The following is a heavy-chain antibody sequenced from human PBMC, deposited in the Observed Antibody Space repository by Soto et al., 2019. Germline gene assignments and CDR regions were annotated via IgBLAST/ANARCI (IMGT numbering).Heavy chain of an antibody. V-gene: IGHV4-59*01. D-gene: IGHD4-17*01. J-gene: IGHJ6*02. CDR3: ARDRYGDYVGYYYGMDV. Sequence: SETLSLTCTVSGGSISSYYWSWIRQPPGKGLEWIGYIYYSGSTNYNPSLKSRVTISVDTSKNQFSLKLSSVTAADTAVYYCARDRYGDYVGYYYGMDVWGQGTTVTVSS. CDR2: IYYSGST. CDR1: GGSISSYY.